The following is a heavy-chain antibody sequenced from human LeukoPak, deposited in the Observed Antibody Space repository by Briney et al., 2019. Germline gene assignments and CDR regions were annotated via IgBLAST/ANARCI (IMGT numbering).Heavy chain of an antibody. V-gene: IGHV1-69*02. Sequence: SVKVSCKASGGTFSSYTISWVRQAPGQGLEWMGRIIPILGIANYAQEFQGRVTITADKSTSTAYMELSSLRSEDTAVYYCASSPGVHSSDYYYYMDVWGKGTTVTVSS. D-gene: IGHD2-8*01. CDR1: GGTFSSYT. CDR3: ASSPGVHSSDYYYYMDV. CDR2: IIPILGIA. J-gene: IGHJ6*03.